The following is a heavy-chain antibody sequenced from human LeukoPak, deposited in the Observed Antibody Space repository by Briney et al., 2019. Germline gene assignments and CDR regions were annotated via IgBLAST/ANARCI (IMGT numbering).Heavy chain of an antibody. Sequence: SETLSLTCTVSGGSISSHYWSWIRQPPGKGLEWIGYIYYRGSTNYNPSLKSRVTISVDTSKNQFSLKLSSVTAADTAVYYCARDAIAVAGTRWFDPWGQGTLVTVSS. CDR1: GGSISSHY. V-gene: IGHV4-59*11. J-gene: IGHJ5*02. CDR3: ARDAIAVAGTRWFDP. D-gene: IGHD6-19*01. CDR2: IYYRGST.